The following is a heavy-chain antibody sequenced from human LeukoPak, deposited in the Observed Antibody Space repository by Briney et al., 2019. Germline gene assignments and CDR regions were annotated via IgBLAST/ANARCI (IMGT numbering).Heavy chain of an antibody. J-gene: IGHJ3*02. V-gene: IGHV1-69*02. CDR3: ARSAYGDYPAAAFDI. CDR1: GGTFSSYT. Sequence: ASVKVSCKXSGGTFSSYTISWVRQAPGQGLEWMGRIIPILGIANYAQKFQGRVTITADKSTSTAYMELSSLRSEDTAVYYCARSAYGDYPAAAFDIWGQGTMVTVSS. CDR2: IIPILGIA. D-gene: IGHD4-17*01.